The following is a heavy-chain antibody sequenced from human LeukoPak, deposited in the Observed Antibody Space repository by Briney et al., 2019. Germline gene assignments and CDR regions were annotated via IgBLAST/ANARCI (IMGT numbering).Heavy chain of an antibody. CDR2: ISYDGTNK. J-gene: IGHJ4*02. CDR1: GFTLSTHG. Sequence: AGGSLRLSCAASGFTLSTHGMPWVRQAPGKGLEWVAMISYDGTNKQNTKSVKGRFTISRDNSKNTLYLQMNSLRAEDTAVYYCANLDCSSTSCYDDYWGQGTLVTVSS. V-gene: IGHV3-30*18. CDR3: ANLDCSSTSCYDDY. D-gene: IGHD2-2*01.